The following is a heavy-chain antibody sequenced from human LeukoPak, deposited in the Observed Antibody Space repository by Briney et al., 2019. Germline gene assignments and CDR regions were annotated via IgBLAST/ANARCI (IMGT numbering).Heavy chain of an antibody. CDR2: INPNNGDT. Sequence: ASVTVSCKASGYTFSVYYIHWIRQAPGQGLEWMGWINPNNGDTKYAHTFHGRVTMTRDTSIRTAYMELGGLRYDDTALYYCARDSNYYDSTDYLDHWGQGSQIIVSS. D-gene: IGHD3-22*01. V-gene: IGHV1-2*07. J-gene: IGHJ4*02. CDR3: ARDSNYYDSTDYLDH. CDR1: GYTFSVYY.